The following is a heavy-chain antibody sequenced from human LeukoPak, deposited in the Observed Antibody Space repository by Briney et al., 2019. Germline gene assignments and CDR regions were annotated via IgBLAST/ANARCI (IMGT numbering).Heavy chain of an antibody. CDR3: ARDQGAYYYGSVLDY. CDR2: IRSDANRK. CDR1: GFTFSTYG. V-gene: IGHV3-30*02. Sequence: GGSLRLSCAASGFTFSTYGMHWVRQAPGKGLEWVTFIRSDANRKYYADSVKGRFAISRDTSNNTLYLQMNSMNTEDTAVYYCARDQGAYYYGSVLDYWGQGTLVTVSS. D-gene: IGHD3-10*01. J-gene: IGHJ4*02.